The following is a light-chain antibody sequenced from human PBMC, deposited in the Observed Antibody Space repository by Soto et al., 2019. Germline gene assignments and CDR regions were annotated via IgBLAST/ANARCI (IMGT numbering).Light chain of an antibody. CDR3: SSYTSSNSYV. Sequence: QSVLTQPASVSGSPGQSIAISCTGSSSDVGGYKYVSWYQQHPGKAPKLMIYDVSNRPSGVSDRFSGSKSGNTASLTISGLQSEDEDDYYCSSYTSSNSYVFGTGTKVTVL. CDR1: SSDVGGYKY. V-gene: IGLV2-14*03. J-gene: IGLJ1*01. CDR2: DVS.